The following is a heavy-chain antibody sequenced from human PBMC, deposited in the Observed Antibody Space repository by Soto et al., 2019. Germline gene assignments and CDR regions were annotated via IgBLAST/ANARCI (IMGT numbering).Heavy chain of an antibody. J-gene: IGHJ4*02. V-gene: IGHV3-30*18. CDR2: ISYDGSNK. D-gene: IGHD3-10*01. CDR3: AKAASGYGSGTRAWVRYFDY. CDR1: GFTFSSYG. Sequence: QVQLVESGGGVVQPGRSLRLSCAASGFTFSSYGMHWVRQAPGKGLEWVAVISYDGSNKYYADSVKGRFTISRDNSKNTLYLQMNSLRAEDTAVYYCAKAASGYGSGTRAWVRYFDYWGQGTLVTVSS.